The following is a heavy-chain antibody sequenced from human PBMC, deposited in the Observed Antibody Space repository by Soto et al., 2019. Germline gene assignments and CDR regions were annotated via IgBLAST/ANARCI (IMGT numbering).Heavy chain of an antibody. CDR2: IIPMFGTA. Sequence: QVQLVQSGAEVKKPESSVKVSCKAPGGTFSTYAISWVRQAPGQGLEWMGGIIPMFGTANYAQRFQDRVTITEDESTNTVDMELSSLRSEDTAVYFCASGIQLWLRRINNGYSGWGQGTLVTVSS. V-gene: IGHV1-69*12. CDR1: GGTFSTYA. J-gene: IGHJ4*02. D-gene: IGHD5-18*01. CDR3: ASGIQLWLRRINNGYSG.